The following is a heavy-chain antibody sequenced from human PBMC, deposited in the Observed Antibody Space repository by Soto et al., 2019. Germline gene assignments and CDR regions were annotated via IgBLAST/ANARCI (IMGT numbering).Heavy chain of an antibody. Sequence: QIQLVQSGPEVKKPGASVRVSCKASGYTFSDHGFSWVRQGPGQGLEWLGWISAYNGDTVYAQKCQDRVTMTTDTSTSTAYMELRSLRSDDTAVYYCAKDRPRLTQQFNGVAWGQGTLVTVSS. J-gene: IGHJ5*02. CDR2: ISAYNGDT. D-gene: IGHD2-8*01. CDR1: GYTFSDHG. CDR3: AKDRPRLTQQFNGVA. V-gene: IGHV1-18*01.